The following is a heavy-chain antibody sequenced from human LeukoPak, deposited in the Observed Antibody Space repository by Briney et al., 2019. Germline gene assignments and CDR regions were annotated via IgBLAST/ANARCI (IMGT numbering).Heavy chain of an antibody. Sequence: ASVKVSCKASGYTFTGYYMHWVRQAPGQGLEWMGWINPNSGGTSYAQKFQGRVTMTRDTSISTAYMELSRLRSDDTAVYYCARCLWFGESPLDYWGQGTLVTVSS. D-gene: IGHD3-10*01. CDR2: INPNSGGT. J-gene: IGHJ4*02. CDR1: GYTFTGYY. V-gene: IGHV1-2*02. CDR3: ARCLWFGESPLDY.